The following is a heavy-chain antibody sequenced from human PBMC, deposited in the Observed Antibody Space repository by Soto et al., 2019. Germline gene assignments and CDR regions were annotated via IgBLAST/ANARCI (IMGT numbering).Heavy chain of an antibody. CDR2: ITYDGSFQ. D-gene: IGHD1-7*01. CDR3: AKDRVGGTFYTPLAF. J-gene: IGHJ4*02. V-gene: IGHV3-30*18. Sequence: QVQLVESGGGVVQPGGSLRLSCQASGFNFDNYGMHWFRQAPGKGLEWVAVITYDGSFQYYADSVKGRFTISRDNSKNTLSLHLHTLKPEDTAVYHCAKDRVGGTFYTPLAFWGQGTLVTVSS. CDR1: GFNFDNYG.